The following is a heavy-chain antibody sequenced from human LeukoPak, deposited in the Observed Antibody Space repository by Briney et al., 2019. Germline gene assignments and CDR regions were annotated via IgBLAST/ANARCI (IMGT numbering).Heavy chain of an antibody. CDR1: GFTFSRYG. Sequence: GGSLRLSCAASGFTFSRYGMHWVRQAPDKGLEWVAVISYDGSNRYYADSVKGRFTISRDNSKNTLYLQMNSLRVEDTAVYYCAKQYDFWSGPDYWGQGTLVTVSS. CDR3: AKQYDFWSGPDY. J-gene: IGHJ4*02. CDR2: ISYDGSNR. D-gene: IGHD3-3*01. V-gene: IGHV3-30*18.